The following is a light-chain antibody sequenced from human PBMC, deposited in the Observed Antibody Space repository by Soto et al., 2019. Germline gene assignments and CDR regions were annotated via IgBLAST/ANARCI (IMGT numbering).Light chain of an antibody. CDR2: AAS. J-gene: IGKJ1*01. CDR3: QQSHSTPPT. CDR1: QSIRNY. Sequence: DIQMTQSPSSLSASVGDRVTITCRASQSIRNYLNWYQQKPGKAPKLLIYAASSLQSGVPSRFSGRGSGTDFTLTISSLQPEDFATYYCQQSHSTPPTFGQGTKVEIK. V-gene: IGKV1-39*01.